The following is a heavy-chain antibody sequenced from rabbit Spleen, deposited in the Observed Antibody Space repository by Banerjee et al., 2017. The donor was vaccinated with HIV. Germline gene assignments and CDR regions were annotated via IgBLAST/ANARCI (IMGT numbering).Heavy chain of an antibody. J-gene: IGHJ3*01. V-gene: IGHV1S40*01. D-gene: IGHD1-1*01. Sequence: QSLEESGGDLVKPGASLTLTCTASGFSLSSDYYICWVRQAPGKGLEWIACIYGGDMHSTVYASWAKGRFTISSQNAQNTLYLQLNSLTVADTATYFCVRGASSSGYYSLWGQGTLVTVS. CDR3: VRGASSSGYYSL. CDR2: IYGGDMHST. CDR1: GFSLSSDYY.